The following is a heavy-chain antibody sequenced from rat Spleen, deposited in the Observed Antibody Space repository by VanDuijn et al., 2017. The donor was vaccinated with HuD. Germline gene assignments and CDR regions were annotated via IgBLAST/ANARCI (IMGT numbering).Heavy chain of an antibody. CDR2: INYSGST. Sequence: QLQESGPGLVKPSQSLSLTCSVTVYSITSSYRWNWIRKFPGNKMEWIGHINYSGSTTYNPSLKSRISITRDTSKNQFFLQLNSVTTEDTATYYCARRTEGMDYWGQGVMVTVSS. D-gene: IGHD1-11*01. CDR3: ARRTEGMDY. J-gene: IGHJ2*01. V-gene: IGHV3-1*01. CDR1: VYSITSSY.